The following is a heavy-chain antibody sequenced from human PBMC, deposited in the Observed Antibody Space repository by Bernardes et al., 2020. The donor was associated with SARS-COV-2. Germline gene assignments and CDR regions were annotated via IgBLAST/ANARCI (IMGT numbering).Heavy chain of an antibody. J-gene: IGHJ6*02. CDR1: GFTFSSYG. CDR3: ARDFRAVYYYYGMDV. D-gene: IGHD6-19*01. V-gene: IGHV3-33*01. Sequence: SLRLSCAASGFTFSSYGMHWVRQAPGKGLEWVAVIWYDGSNKYYADSVKGRFTISRDNSKNTLNLQMNSLRAEDTAVYYCARDFRAVYYYYGMDVWGQGTTVTVSS. CDR2: IWYDGSNK.